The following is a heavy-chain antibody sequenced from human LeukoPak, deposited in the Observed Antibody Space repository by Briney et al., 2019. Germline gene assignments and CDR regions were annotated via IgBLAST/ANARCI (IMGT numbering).Heavy chain of an antibody. CDR1: GFTFSSYA. J-gene: IGHJ1*01. CDR3: ARARYCSSTSCQKSLYFQH. Sequence: GGSLRLPCAASGFTFSSYAMSWVRQAPGKGLEWVSAISGSGGSTYYADSVKGRFTISRDNSKNTLYLQMNSLRAEDTAVYYCARARYCSSTSCQKSLYFQHWGQGTLVTVSS. V-gene: IGHV3-23*01. D-gene: IGHD2-2*01. CDR2: ISGSGGST.